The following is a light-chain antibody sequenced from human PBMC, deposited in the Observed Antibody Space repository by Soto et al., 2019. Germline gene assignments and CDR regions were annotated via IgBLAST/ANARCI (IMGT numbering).Light chain of an antibody. Sequence: EIVLTQSPATLSFSPGERATLSCRASQSVSIYLAWYQQKPGQAPRLLIYDASNRATGIPARFSGSGSGTDFTLTISSLEPEDFAVYYCQQRSTWPWTVGQGTKVEIK. CDR1: QSVSIY. J-gene: IGKJ1*01. CDR2: DAS. V-gene: IGKV3-11*01. CDR3: QQRSTWPWT.